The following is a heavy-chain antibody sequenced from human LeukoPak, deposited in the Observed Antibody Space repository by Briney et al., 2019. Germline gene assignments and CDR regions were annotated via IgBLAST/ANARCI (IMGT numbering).Heavy chain of an antibody. V-gene: IGHV2-70*04. CDR3: ARGYSSGHFDY. CDR1: GFSLSTSGMR. J-gene: IGHJ4*02. D-gene: IGHD6-19*01. Sequence: SGPALVKPTQTLTLTCTFSGFSLSTSGMRVSRIRQPPGKALEWLARIDWDDDKFYSTSLKTRLTISKDTSENQVVLTMTNMDPVDTATYYCARGYSSGHFDYWGQGTLVTVSS. CDR2: IDWDDDK.